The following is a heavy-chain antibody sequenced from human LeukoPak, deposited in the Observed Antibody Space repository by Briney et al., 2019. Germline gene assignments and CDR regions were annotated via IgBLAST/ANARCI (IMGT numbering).Heavy chain of an antibody. V-gene: IGHV4-38-2*02. D-gene: IGHD6-6*01. CDR3: AQYSSSSALNSFDY. CDR2: LSHSGTT. CDR1: GYSITTSYY. Sequence: SDTLSLTCTVSGYSITTSYYWGWIRQSPLKGLEWIGSLSHSGTTYYNPSLKSRLTLSLDTSKNQFSLKVDSVTAADTAVYYCAQYSSSSALNSFDYWGQGTLVTVSS. J-gene: IGHJ4*02.